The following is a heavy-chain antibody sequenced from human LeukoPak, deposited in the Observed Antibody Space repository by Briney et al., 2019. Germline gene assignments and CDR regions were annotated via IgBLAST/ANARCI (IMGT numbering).Heavy chain of an antibody. CDR3: ARRVAAAHYYYYMDV. Sequence: PSETLSLTCTVSGGSISSYYWSWIRQPPGKGLEWIGYIYTSGSTNYNPSLKSRVTISVDASKNQFSLKLSSVTVADTAVYYCARRVAAAHYYYYMDVWGKGTTVTVSS. J-gene: IGHJ6*03. CDR2: IYTSGST. V-gene: IGHV4-4*09. D-gene: IGHD6-13*01. CDR1: GGSISSYY.